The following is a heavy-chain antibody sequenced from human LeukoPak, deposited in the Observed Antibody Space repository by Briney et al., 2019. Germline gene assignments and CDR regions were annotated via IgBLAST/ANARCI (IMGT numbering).Heavy chain of an antibody. D-gene: IGHD1-26*01. CDR1: GFTVSSNY. CDR3: ARGGSYLSAFDI. CDR2: INSGGST. V-gene: IGHV3-53*01. J-gene: IGHJ3*02. Sequence: GGSLRLSCAASGFTVSSNYMSWVRQAPGKGLGRVSSINSGGSTFYADSVKGRFTISRDNSKNTLYLQMNSLRAEDTAVYYCARGGSYLSAFDIWGQGTMVTVPS.